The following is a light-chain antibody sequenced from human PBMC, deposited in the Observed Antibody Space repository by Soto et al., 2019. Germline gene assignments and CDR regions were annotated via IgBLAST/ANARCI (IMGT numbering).Light chain of an antibody. CDR3: QQYNNWPPIT. CDR1: RSVNTN. V-gene: IGKV3-15*01. Sequence: IVMTHSPATLSVSPGQRATLSFRSSRSVNTNLALYQQRPGQAPRLLFYLASTRAAGVPARFSGSGSGTEFTLTISSLQSEDFAVYYCQQYNNWPPITFGQGTRLEIK. CDR2: LAS. J-gene: IGKJ5*01.